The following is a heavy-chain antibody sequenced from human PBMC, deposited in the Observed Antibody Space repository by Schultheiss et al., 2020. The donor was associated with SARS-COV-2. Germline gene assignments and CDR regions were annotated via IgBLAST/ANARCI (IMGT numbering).Heavy chain of an antibody. CDR2: IYWDDDK. J-gene: IGHJ4*02. Sequence: SGPTLVKPTQTLTLTCTFSGLSLSTSGVGVGWIRQPPGKALEWLALIYWDDDKRYSPSLKSRLTITKDTSKSQVVLTMTNMDPVDTATYYCARTRGYIIAAAGTLDYWGQGTLVTVSS. V-gene: IGHV2-5*02. D-gene: IGHD6-13*01. CDR3: ARTRGYIIAAAGTLDY. CDR1: GLSLSTSGVG.